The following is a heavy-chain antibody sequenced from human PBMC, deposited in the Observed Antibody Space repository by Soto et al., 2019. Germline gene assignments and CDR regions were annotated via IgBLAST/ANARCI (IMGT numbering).Heavy chain of an antibody. CDR3: ARTTNGYGTWFDP. D-gene: IGHD5-18*01. J-gene: IGHJ5*02. V-gene: IGHV4-59*01. CDR2: IYSSRST. Sequence: QVQLQESGPGLVKPSETLSLTCTVSGGSIRGYYWTWLRQPPGKGLEWIGYIYSSRSTKYNPSLKSRLAMSFDTSKSQIFLNLKSVSAADTAVYYCARTTNGYGTWFDPWGQGTLVTVSS. CDR1: GGSIRGYY.